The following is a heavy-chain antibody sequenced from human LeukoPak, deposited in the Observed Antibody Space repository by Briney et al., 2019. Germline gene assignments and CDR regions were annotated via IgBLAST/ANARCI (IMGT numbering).Heavy chain of an antibody. Sequence: SEALSLTCTVSGGSIRSSYYYWGWIRQPPGKGLEWIGSIYDSGSTYYNPSLKSRVTISVDRSKNQFSLKLSSVTAADTAVYYCGRNPPLSDPIERYGSSDWGQGTLVTVSS. CDR3: GRNPPLSDPIERYGSSD. CDR1: GGSIRSSYYY. CDR2: IYDSGST. V-gene: IGHV4-39*07. J-gene: IGHJ4*02. D-gene: IGHD3-9*01.